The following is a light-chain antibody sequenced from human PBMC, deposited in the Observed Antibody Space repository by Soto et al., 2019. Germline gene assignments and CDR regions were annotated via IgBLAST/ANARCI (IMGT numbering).Light chain of an antibody. V-gene: IGKV3-15*01. J-gene: IGKJ1*01. CDR1: QSVSSN. CDR3: QQYTKWPPT. Sequence: EIVMTLSLATLSVSPGERATLSCRASQSVSSNLAWFQQKPGQAPRLLIYGASTRDTGISARFSGSGSGTEFTLTISSLQSGDFTLYHCQQYTKWPPTFGQGTNV. CDR2: GAS.